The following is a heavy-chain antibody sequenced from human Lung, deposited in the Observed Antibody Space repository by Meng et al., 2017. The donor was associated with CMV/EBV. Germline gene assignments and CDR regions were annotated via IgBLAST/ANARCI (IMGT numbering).Heavy chain of an antibody. D-gene: IGHD2-8*01. J-gene: IGHJ4*02. V-gene: IGHV3-23*03. Sequence: GEXXTISCAASGFTLSNYAMSWVRQAPGKGLEWVSVIYSGDSSTHYADSVKGRFTISRDNSKNTLYLQMNSLRAEDTAVYYCAKDHMLSYFDDWGQGTLVTVSS. CDR1: GFTLSNYA. CDR2: IYSGDSST. CDR3: AKDHMLSYFDD.